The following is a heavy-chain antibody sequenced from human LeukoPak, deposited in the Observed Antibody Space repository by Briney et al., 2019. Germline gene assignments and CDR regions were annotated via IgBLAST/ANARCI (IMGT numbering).Heavy chain of an antibody. CDR3: ARRSYCGGDCYGSDAFDI. CDR1: GFTLSSYS. Sequence: PGGSLRLSCAASGFTLSSYSMNWVRQAPGKGLEWVSSISSSSTYLDYADSLKGRFTISRDNAKNSLYLQMNSLRAEDTAVYYCARRSYCGGDCYGSDAFDIWGQGTMVIVSS. J-gene: IGHJ3*02. D-gene: IGHD2-21*02. V-gene: IGHV3-21*01. CDR2: ISSSSTYL.